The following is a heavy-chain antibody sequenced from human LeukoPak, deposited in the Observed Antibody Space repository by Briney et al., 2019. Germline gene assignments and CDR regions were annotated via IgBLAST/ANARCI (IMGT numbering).Heavy chain of an antibody. Sequence: VSSLRLSCAGSGFSFCSFAMSWVRRAPGKGVEWVSSIGGGGESRYYADSVKGRFTISRDNSKSTLDLQMNSLRAGDTPVHYCGVVCLSDLYYYGMDVSGEGTTVILS. V-gene: IGHV3-23*01. J-gene: IGHJ6*02. CDR1: GFSFCSFA. CDR3: GVVCLSDLYYYGMDV. CDR2: IGGGGESR. D-gene: IGHD2-8*02.